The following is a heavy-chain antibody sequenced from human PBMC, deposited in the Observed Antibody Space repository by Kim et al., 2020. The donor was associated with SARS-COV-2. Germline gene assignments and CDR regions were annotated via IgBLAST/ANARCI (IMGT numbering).Heavy chain of an antibody. Sequence: QKFQGRVTMTRHTSTSTVYMELSSLRSEDTAVYYCARVPRRDGYNYYFDYWGQGTLVTVSS. J-gene: IGHJ4*02. D-gene: IGHD5-12*01. CDR3: ARVPRRDGYNYYFDY. V-gene: IGHV1-46*01.